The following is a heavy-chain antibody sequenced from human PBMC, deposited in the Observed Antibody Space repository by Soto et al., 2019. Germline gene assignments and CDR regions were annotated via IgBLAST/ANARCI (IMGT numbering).Heavy chain of an antibody. CDR2: ISGTGNTK. J-gene: IGHJ5*02. D-gene: IGHD3-3*02. V-gene: IGHV3-11*01. CDR3: ARRHFWAGLNWFDP. CDR1: GFTFRDHY. Sequence: QVQLVESGGGLVKPGGSLRLSCAASGFTFRDHYMFWIRQAPGKGLELVSYISGTGNTKYYTDSVEGRFTISRDNAKNSMYLEMNRLRGEDTAVYYCARRHFWAGLNWFDPWGQGTLVTVSS.